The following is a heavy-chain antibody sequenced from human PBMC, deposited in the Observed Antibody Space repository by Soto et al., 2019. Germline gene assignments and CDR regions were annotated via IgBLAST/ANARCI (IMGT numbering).Heavy chain of an antibody. Sequence: SETLSLTCSVSGYSISSGYYWGWIRQPPGKGLEWIGSIYHSGSTYYNPSLKSRVTISVDTSKNQFSLKLSSVTAADTAVYYCAASTVRGVNRYYYYYGMDVWGQGNTVTVS. J-gene: IGHJ6*02. CDR1: GYSISSGYY. CDR2: IYHSGST. V-gene: IGHV4-38-2*01. D-gene: IGHD3-10*01. CDR3: AASTVRGVNRYYYYYGMDV.